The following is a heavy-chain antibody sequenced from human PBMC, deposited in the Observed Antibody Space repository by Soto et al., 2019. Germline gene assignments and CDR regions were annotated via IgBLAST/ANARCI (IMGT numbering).Heavy chain of an antibody. CDR1: GGSISRSSYY. D-gene: IGHD2-15*01. CDR2: IYYSGST. J-gene: IGHJ4*02. CDR3: ATALKNFCSGGSCYVGASSY. Sequence: PSETLSLTCAVSGGSISRSSYYWGWIRQPPGKGLEWIGSIYYSGSTYYNPSLKSRVTISVDTSKNQFSLKLSSVTAADTATYYCATALKNFCSGGSCYVGASSYWGQGTLVTVS. V-gene: IGHV4-39*01.